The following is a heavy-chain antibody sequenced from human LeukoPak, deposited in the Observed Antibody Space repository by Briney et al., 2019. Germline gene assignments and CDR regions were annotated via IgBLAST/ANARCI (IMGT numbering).Heavy chain of an antibody. Sequence: PSETLSLTCVVYGGSFSGYYWSYIRQPPGKGLEWIGEINHSGSTNYNPSLKSRVTISVDTSKNQFSLKLSSVTAADTAVYYCARHQRWLVSFDYWGQGTLVTVSS. J-gene: IGHJ4*02. CDR2: INHSGST. V-gene: IGHV4-34*01. D-gene: IGHD6-19*01. CDR1: GGSFSGYY. CDR3: ARHQRWLVSFDY.